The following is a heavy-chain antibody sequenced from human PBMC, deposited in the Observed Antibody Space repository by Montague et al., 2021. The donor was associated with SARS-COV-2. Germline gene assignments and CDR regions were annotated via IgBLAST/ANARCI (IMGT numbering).Heavy chain of an antibody. CDR2: RYQNGAT. D-gene: IGHD3-3*01. Sequence: SETLSLTCSVSGFSISSGYYWGWIRQTPGKGLEWIGSRYQNGATYYSPSLKRPVTILLDTSKNQFSLNLTSVTAADTAVYYCARSGVGIFDFSYFDSWGQGSLVIVSS. J-gene: IGHJ4*02. CDR1: GFSISSGYY. V-gene: IGHV4-38-2*02. CDR3: ARSGVGIFDFSYFDS.